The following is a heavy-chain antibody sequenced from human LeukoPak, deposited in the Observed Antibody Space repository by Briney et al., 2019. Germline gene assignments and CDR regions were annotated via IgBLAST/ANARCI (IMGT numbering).Heavy chain of an antibody. Sequence: NASETLSLTCTVSGGSISNYYWSWIRQPAGMGLEWIGRIYASGSTNYNPSLESRVTMSVDTSKNQFSLKLSSVTAADTAVYYCARGRVWGSYRQNFDYWGQGTLVTVSS. V-gene: IGHV4-4*07. CDR3: ARGRVWGSYRQNFDY. D-gene: IGHD3-16*02. CDR1: GGSISNYY. J-gene: IGHJ4*02. CDR2: IYASGST.